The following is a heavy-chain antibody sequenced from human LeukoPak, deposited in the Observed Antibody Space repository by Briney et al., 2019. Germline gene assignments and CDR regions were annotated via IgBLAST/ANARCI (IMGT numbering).Heavy chain of an antibody. CDR3: AGVDFWSGYSFGY. CDR2: ISSSSSYI. J-gene: IGHJ4*02. V-gene: IGHV3-21*01. CDR1: GFTFSSYN. D-gene: IGHD3-3*01. Sequence: GGSLRLSCAASGFTFSSYNMNWVRQAPGKGLEWVSSISSSSSYIYYADSVKGRFTISRDNAKNSLYLQMNSLRAEDTAVYYCAGVDFWSGYSFGYWGQGTLVTVSS.